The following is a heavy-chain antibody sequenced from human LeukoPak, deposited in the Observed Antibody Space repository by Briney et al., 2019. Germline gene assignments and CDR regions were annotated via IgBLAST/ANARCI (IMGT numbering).Heavy chain of an antibody. CDR2: ISSSSYI. Sequence: KPGVSLRLSCAASGFTFSSYSMNWVRQAPGKGLEWVSSISSSSYIYYADSVKGRFTISRDNAQNSLYLQMNSLRAEDTAVYYCARDSPGYGPGWGQGTLVTVSS. V-gene: IGHV3-21*01. D-gene: IGHD5-18*01. CDR1: GFTFSSYS. J-gene: IGHJ4*02. CDR3: ARDSPGYGPG.